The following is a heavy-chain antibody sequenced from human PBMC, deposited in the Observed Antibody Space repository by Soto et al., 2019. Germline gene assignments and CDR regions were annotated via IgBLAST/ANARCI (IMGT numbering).Heavy chain of an antibody. V-gene: IGHV3-7*01. CDR1: GLTFSRYW. CDR3: ARDNIVGAYFFDY. D-gene: IGHD1-26*01. J-gene: IGHJ4*02. Sequence: GGSLRLSCAASGLTFSRYWMSWVRQAPGKGLEWVANIKQDGTEKNYLESVKGRFTISRDNAKNSLYLQMNSLRAEDTAVYYCARDNIVGAYFFDYWGQGALVTVSS. CDR2: IKQDGTEK.